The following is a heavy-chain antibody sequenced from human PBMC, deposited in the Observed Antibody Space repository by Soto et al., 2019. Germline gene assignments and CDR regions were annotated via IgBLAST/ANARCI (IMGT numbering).Heavy chain of an antibody. CDR1: GGTFRSYA. J-gene: IGHJ4*02. Sequence: SVKVSCKASGGTFRSYAISWVLQAPGQGLEWMGGIIPIFGTANYAQKFQGRVTITADKSTSTAYMELSSLRSEDTAVYYCANGVAAAGSTFDYWGQGTLVTVSS. CDR3: ANGVAAAGSTFDY. D-gene: IGHD6-13*01. CDR2: IIPIFGTA. V-gene: IGHV1-69*06.